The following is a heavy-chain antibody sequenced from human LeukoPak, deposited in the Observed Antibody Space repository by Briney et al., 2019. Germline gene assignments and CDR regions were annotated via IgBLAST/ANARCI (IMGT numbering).Heavy chain of an antibody. V-gene: IGHV1-2*02. CDR1: GYTLSSYG. CDR2: INPNSGGT. CDR3: ARDRAESDASSGYRYDY. Sequence: ASVKVSCKASGYTLSSYGISWVRQAPGQGLEWMGWINPNSGGTNYAQKFQGRVTMTRDTSISTAYMELSRLRSDDTAVYYCARDRAESDASSGYRYDYWGQGTLVTVSS. J-gene: IGHJ4*02. D-gene: IGHD3-22*01.